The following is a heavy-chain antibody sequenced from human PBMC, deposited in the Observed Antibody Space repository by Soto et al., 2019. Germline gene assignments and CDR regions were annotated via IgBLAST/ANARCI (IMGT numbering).Heavy chain of an antibody. Sequence: QVQLVQSGAEVKKPGASVKVSCKTSGYTFTSYHINWVRQAPGQGPEWMGWISAYNTNTNYAQKFQGRVTMTTDTFTSTAYMELRSLRSDYTAVYSCARDTTHTDYWGQGTLVTVSS. V-gene: IGHV1-18*01. CDR3: ARDTTHTDY. CDR2: ISAYNTNT. CDR1: GYTFTSYH. J-gene: IGHJ4*02. D-gene: IGHD1-1*01.